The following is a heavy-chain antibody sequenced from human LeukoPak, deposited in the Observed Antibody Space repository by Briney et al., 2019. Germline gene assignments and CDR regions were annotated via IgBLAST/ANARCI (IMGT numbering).Heavy chain of an antibody. CDR3: ARGGSL. CDR1: GFTFSSYW. V-gene: IGHV3-7*01. D-gene: IGHD3-10*01. CDR2: IKQDGSEK. J-gene: IGHJ4*02. Sequence: PGGSLRLSCAATGFTFSSYWMTWFRQAPGKGLEWVANIKQDGSEKYYVASVKGRFTISRDNAKNSLYLQMNSLKAEDTAVYYCARGGSLWGQGTLVTVSS.